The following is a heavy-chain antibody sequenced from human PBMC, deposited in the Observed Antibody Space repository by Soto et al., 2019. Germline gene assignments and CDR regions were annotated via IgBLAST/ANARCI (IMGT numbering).Heavy chain of an antibody. CDR2: ISAFNGDT. V-gene: IGHV1-18*04. Sequence: QVQLVQSGTEVKKLGASVNVSCKAFGYTFTSYGFSWVRQVPGQGLEWLGWISAFNGDTQYAQTMKGRLTVTTDTSTTTVHMELRSLTPADTAVYYCAREAGWQRMVPYDWGQGTLVTVS. D-gene: IGHD6-25*01. CDR1: GYTFTSYG. J-gene: IGHJ4*02. CDR3: AREAGWQRMVPYD.